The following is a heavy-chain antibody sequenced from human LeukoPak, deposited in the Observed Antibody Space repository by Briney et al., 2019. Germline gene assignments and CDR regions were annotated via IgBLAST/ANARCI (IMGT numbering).Heavy chain of an antibody. V-gene: IGHV3-7*03. CDR3: ARESEYCSSTSCSVACDY. CDR2: IKQDGSEK. CDR1: GFTFSSYW. Sequence: GGSLRLSCAASGFTFSSYWMCWVRQAPGKGLEWVANIKQDGSEKYYVDSVKGRFTISRDNAKNSLYLQMNSLRAEDTAVYYCARESEYCSSTSCSVACDYWGQGTLVTVSS. D-gene: IGHD2-2*01. J-gene: IGHJ4*02.